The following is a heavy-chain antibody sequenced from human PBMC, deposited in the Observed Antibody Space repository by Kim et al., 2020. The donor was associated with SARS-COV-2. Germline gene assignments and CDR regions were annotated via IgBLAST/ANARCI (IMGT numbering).Heavy chain of an antibody. CDR3: ARHVGRSGYYYGGFGY. V-gene: IGHV5-51*01. Sequence: GESLKISCKGSGYSFTSYWIGWVRQMPGKGLEWMGIIYPGDSDTRYSPSFQGQVTISADKSISTAYLQWSSLKASDTAMYYCARHVGRSGYYYGGFGYWGQGTLVTVSS. D-gene: IGHD3-22*01. J-gene: IGHJ4*02. CDR2: IYPGDSDT. CDR1: GYSFTSYW.